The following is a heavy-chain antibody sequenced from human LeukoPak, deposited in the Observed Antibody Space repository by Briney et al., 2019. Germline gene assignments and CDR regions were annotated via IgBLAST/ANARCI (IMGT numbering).Heavy chain of an antibody. CDR1: GFIFEGYA. CDR3: AKDSYADHALGLNWFDP. D-gene: IGHD5-18*01. Sequence: GGSLRLSCAASGFIFEGYAMHWVRQAPGKGLEWVSFICGGGGSTNYADSVKGRFTVSRDNSKSSLYLQMNSLKTEDTAFYYCAKDSYADHALGLNWFDPRGQGTLVIVSS. CDR2: ICGGGGST. J-gene: IGHJ5*02. V-gene: IGHV3-43*02.